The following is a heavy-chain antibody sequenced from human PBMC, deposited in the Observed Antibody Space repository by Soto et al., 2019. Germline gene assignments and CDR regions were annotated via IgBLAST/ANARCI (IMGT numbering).Heavy chain of an antibody. CDR2: INAGNGNT. D-gene: IGHD2-2*01. CDR1: GYTFTSYA. V-gene: IGHV1-3*01. Sequence: ASVKVSCKASGYTFTSYAMHWVRQAPGQRLEWMGWINAGNGNTKYSQKFQGRVTITRDTSASTAYMELSSLRSEDTAVYYCAWPGTDLFPRRQTNQLAIPYSDYWGQGTLVTV. J-gene: IGHJ4*02. CDR3: AWPGTDLFPRRQTNQLAIPYSDY.